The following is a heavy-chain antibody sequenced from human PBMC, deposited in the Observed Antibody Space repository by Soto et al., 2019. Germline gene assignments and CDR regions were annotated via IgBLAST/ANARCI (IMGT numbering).Heavy chain of an antibody. Sequence: QVQLVESGGGVVKPGRSLRLSCAASGFIFSSYSMHWVRQAPGKGLEWVAIISNDGSNKDYVDPVKGLFTISRDNSNKTLSLQMNSLRADDTAVYYCARDQFLDAFDSWGQGTMVTVSS. CDR3: ARDQFLDAFDS. D-gene: IGHD2-21*01. V-gene: IGHV3-30-3*01. CDR1: GFIFSSYS. J-gene: IGHJ3*02. CDR2: ISNDGSNK.